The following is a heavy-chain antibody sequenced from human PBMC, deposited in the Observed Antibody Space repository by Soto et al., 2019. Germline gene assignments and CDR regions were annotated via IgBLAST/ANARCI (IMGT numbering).Heavy chain of an antibody. Sequence: VASVKVSCKASGYTFTSYAMHWVRQAPGQRLEWMGWINAGNGNTKYSQKFQGRVTITRDTSASTAYMELSSLRSEDTAVYYCARGLPYCSSTSCYHYYYGMDVWGQGTTVTVSS. V-gene: IGHV1-3*01. CDR1: GYTFTSYA. CDR2: INAGNGNT. CDR3: ARGLPYCSSTSCYHYYYGMDV. J-gene: IGHJ6*02. D-gene: IGHD2-2*01.